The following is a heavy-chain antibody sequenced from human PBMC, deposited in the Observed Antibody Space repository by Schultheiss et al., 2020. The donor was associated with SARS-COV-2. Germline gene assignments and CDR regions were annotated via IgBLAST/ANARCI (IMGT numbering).Heavy chain of an antibody. CDR2: IYYSGST. J-gene: IGHJ1*01. Sequence: SETLSLTCTVSGGSISSYYWSWIRQPPGKGLEWIGYIYYSGSTNYNPSLKSRVTISVDTSKNQFSLKLSSVTAADTAVYYCARGDYGGNPTYYSFQHWGQGTLVTVSS. CDR1: GGSISSYY. CDR3: ARGDYGGNPTYYSFQH. V-gene: IGHV4-59*01. D-gene: IGHD4-23*01.